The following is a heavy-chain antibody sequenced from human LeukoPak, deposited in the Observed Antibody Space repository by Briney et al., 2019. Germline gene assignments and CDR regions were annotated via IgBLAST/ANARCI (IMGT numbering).Heavy chain of an antibody. CDR3: ANLGIVVVTAIPVADAFDI. V-gene: IGHV3-23*01. CDR2: ISGSGGST. D-gene: IGHD2-21*02. CDR1: GFTFSSYA. Sequence: PGGSLRLSCAASGFTFSSYAMSWVRQAPGKGLEWVSAISGSGGSTYYADSVKGRFTISRDNSKNTLYLQMNSLRAEDTAVYYCANLGIVVVTAIPVADAFDIWSQGTMVTVSS. J-gene: IGHJ3*02.